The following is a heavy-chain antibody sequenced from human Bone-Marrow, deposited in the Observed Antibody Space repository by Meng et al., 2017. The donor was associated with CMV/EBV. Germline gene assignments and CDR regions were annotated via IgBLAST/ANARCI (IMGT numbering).Heavy chain of an antibody. Sequence: ASVKVSCKASRYTFNVFYMHWVRQAPGQGLEWLGWINPNSGGTNFAQKFQGRVIMTRDTSISTAYMELSRLTSDDTAVYYCAREGNYAFDYWGQGKLVNVDS. CDR1: RYTFNVFY. D-gene: IGHD1-7*01. CDR3: AREGNYAFDY. V-gene: IGHV1-2*02. J-gene: IGHJ4*02. CDR2: INPNSGGT.